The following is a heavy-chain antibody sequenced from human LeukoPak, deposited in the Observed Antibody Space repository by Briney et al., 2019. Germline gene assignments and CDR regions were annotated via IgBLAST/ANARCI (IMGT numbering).Heavy chain of an antibody. D-gene: IGHD5-24*01. J-gene: IGHJ5*02. V-gene: IGHV4-59*01. CDR3: ARWRGMGMATQYNNWFDP. Sequence: SETLSLTCTVSGGSISSYYWSWIRQPPGKGLEWIGYIYYSGSTNYNPSLKSRVTISVGTSKNQFSLKLSSVTAADTAVYYCARWRGMGMATQYNNWFDPWGQGTLVTVSS. CDR1: GGSISSYY. CDR2: IYYSGST.